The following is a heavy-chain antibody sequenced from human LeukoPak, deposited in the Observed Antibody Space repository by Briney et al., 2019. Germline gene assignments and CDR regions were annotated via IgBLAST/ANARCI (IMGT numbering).Heavy chain of an antibody. V-gene: IGHV4-30-4*08. Sequence: PSETLSLTCTVSGGSISSGDYYWSWIRQPQGKGLEGIGYIYYSGSTYYNPSLKSRVTISVDTSKNQFSLKLSSVTAADTAVYYSARVGCSSTSCYYFDYWGQGTLVTVSS. CDR3: ARVGCSSTSCYYFDY. J-gene: IGHJ4*02. CDR1: GGSISSGDYY. CDR2: IYYSGST. D-gene: IGHD2-2*01.